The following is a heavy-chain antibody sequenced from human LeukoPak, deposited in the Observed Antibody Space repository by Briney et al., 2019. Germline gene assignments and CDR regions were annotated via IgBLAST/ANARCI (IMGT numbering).Heavy chain of an antibody. V-gene: IGHV7-4-1*02. Sequence: ASVKVSCKASGYTFTSYAMNWVRQAPGQGLEWMGWINTNTGNPTYAQGFTGRFVFSLDTSVSTAYLQISSLKAEDTAVYYCARAGRDIVEMATPRGGWFDPWGQGTLVTVSS. CDR1: GYTFTSYA. CDR2: INTNTGNP. CDR3: ARAGRDIVEMATPRGGWFDP. J-gene: IGHJ5*02. D-gene: IGHD5-24*01.